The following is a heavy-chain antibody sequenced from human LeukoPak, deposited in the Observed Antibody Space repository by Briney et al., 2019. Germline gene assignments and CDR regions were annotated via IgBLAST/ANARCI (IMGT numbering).Heavy chain of an antibody. D-gene: IGHD1-26*01. CDR2: FHTRGST. J-gene: IGHJ4*02. CDR3: ARYVGATGFFDY. Sequence: SQTLSLTCTVSRGSISSGNYYWSWIRQPAGKGLEWIGRFHTRGSTNYNPSLKSRVIISVDTSKNQFSLKLNSVTAADTAVYYCARYVGATGFFDYWGQGTLVTVSS. V-gene: IGHV4-61*02. CDR1: RGSISSGNYY.